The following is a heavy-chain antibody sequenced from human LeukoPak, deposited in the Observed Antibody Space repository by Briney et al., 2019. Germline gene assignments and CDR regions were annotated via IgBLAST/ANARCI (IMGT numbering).Heavy chain of an antibody. CDR2: IYYSGST. J-gene: IGHJ5*02. V-gene: IGHV4-59*01. CDR1: GGSISSYY. Sequence: SETLSLTCTVSGGSISSYYWSWIRQPPGKGLEWIGYIYYSGSTNYNPFLKSRVTISVDTSKNQFSLKLSSVTAADTAVYYCAKGYPWEYYYDSSGSHGKGFDPWGQGTLVTVSS. CDR3: AKGYPWEYYYDSSGSHGKGFDP. D-gene: IGHD3-22*01.